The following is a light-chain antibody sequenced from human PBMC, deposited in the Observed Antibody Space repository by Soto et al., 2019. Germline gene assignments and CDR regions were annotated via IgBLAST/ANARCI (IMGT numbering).Light chain of an antibody. CDR3: QSYDSSLSRSV. CDR2: GNN. J-gene: IGLJ3*02. CDR1: SSDIGAGYH. V-gene: IGLV1-40*01. Sequence: QSVLTQPPSVSGAPGQRVTISCTGSSSDIGAGYHVHWYQQLPGTAPKLLIYGNNNRPSGVPDRFSGSKSGTTASLAITGLQAEDEADYYCQSYDSSLSRSVFGGGTKVTVL.